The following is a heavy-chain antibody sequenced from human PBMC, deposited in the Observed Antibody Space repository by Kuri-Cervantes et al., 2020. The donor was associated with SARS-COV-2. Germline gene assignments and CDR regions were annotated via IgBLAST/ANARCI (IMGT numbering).Heavy chain of an antibody. CDR3: ARGIRAPLYSSGWYSN. V-gene: IGHV1-69*13. CDR1: GGTFSSYA. J-gene: IGHJ4*02. Sequence: SVKVSCKVSGGTFSSYAISWVRQAPGQGLEWMGGIIPIFGTANYAQKFQGRVTITADESTSTAYMELSSLRSEDTAVYYCARGIRAPLYSSGWYSNWCQGTLVTVSS. D-gene: IGHD6-19*01. CDR2: IIPIFGTA.